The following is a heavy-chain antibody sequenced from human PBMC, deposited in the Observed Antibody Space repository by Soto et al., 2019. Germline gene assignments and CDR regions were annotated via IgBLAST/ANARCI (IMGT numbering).Heavy chain of an antibody. CDR2: ISGSGGST. Sequence: GGSLRLSCAASGFTFSSYAMSWVRQAPGKGLEWVSAISGSGGSTYYADSVKGRFTISRDNSKNTLYLQMNSLRAEDTAVYYCAKGGDGYNFVFIVPDYWGQGTLVTVSS. CDR3: AKGGDGYNFVFIVPDY. V-gene: IGHV3-23*01. D-gene: IGHD5-12*01. J-gene: IGHJ4*02. CDR1: GFTFSSYA.